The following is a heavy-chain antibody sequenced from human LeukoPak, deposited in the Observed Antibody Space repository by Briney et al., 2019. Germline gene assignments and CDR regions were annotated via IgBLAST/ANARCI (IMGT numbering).Heavy chain of an antibody. D-gene: IGHD3-16*01. CDR2: ISEAI. CDR1: GFVFSRDN. V-gene: IGHV3-48*04. J-gene: IGHJ4*02. Sequence: GGSLRLSCIASGFVFSRDNMNWVRRAPGKGLEWVAHISEAIYYADSVQGRFTISRDNAKNSLYLQMSNLRAEDTAMYYCVREVGRPKTFYFDSWGRGTPVTVYS. CDR3: VREVGRPKTFYFDS.